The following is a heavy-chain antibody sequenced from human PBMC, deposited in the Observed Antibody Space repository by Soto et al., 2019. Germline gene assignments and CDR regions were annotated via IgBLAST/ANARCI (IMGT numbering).Heavy chain of an antibody. CDR1: GYTFTSYG. CDR2: ISAYNGNT. J-gene: IGHJ4*02. V-gene: IGHV1-18*01. D-gene: IGHD3-9*01. Sequence: ASVKVSCKASGYTFTSYGISWVRQAPGQGLEWMGWISAYNGNTNYAQKLQGRVTMTTDTSTSTAYMELRSLRSDDTAVYYCARALSTRYYDILTGYPGYWGQGTRVTVSS. CDR3: ARALSTRYYDILTGYPGY.